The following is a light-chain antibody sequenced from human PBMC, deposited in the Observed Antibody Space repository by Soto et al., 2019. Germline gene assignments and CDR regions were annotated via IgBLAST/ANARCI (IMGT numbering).Light chain of an antibody. Sequence: QSALTQPASVSGSPGQSIPISCTGTSSDVGAYNYVSWYRQHPGKAPKLMIYEVTNRPSGVSNRFSGSKSGSTASLTISGLQAEDEADYYCSSYTSSSTLVFGGGTKLTVL. CDR3: SSYTSSSTLV. CDR2: EVT. V-gene: IGLV2-14*01. CDR1: SSDVGAYNY. J-gene: IGLJ3*02.